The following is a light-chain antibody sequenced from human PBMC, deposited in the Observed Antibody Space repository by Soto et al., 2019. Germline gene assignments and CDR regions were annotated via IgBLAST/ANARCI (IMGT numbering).Light chain of an antibody. CDR2: EVS. Sequence: QSALTQPASVSGSPGQSITISCTGTNSDIGGYNYVSWYQHHPGKAPKLLIYEVSHRPAGVSNRFSGSKSGNTASLTISGFQAEDEADYYCSSYTTDSRLFGTGTKVTVL. V-gene: IGLV2-14*01. CDR1: NSDIGGYNY. CDR3: SSYTTDSRL. J-gene: IGLJ1*01.